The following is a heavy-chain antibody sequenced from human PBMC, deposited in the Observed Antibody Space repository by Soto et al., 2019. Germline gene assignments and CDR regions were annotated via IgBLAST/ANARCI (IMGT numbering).Heavy chain of an antibody. Sequence: EVQLLESGGGLVQPGGSLRLSCAASGFTFSVFAMSWVRQAPGKGLELVSTISGRGERTYYADSVQGRFTISRDNSKNTLNLQMNSLRGEDTAVYYCAKDRGTGDYGVNAVDIWGQGTMVTVAS. CDR3: AKDRGTGDYGVNAVDI. J-gene: IGHJ3*02. CDR1: GFTFSVFA. V-gene: IGHV3-23*01. CDR2: ISGRGERT. D-gene: IGHD7-27*01.